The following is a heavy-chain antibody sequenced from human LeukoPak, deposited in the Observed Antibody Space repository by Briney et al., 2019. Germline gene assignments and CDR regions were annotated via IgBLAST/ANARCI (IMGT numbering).Heavy chain of an antibody. CDR2: INPIFGTA. D-gene: IGHD6-19*01. J-gene: IGHJ6*02. CDR1: GGTFSSYA. Sequence: GASVKVSCKASGGTFSSYAISWVRQAPGQGLEWMGGINPIFGTANYAQKFQGRVTITADESTSTAYMELSSLRSEDTAVYYCARQWLAVDCYYYGMDVWGQGTTVTVSS. CDR3: ARQWLAVDCYYYGMDV. V-gene: IGHV1-69*13.